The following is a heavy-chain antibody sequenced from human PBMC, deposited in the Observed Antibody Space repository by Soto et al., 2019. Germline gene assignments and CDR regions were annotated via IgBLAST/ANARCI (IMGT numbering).Heavy chain of an antibody. CDR1: GFTVSSSQ. J-gene: IGHJ5*02. Sequence: GGSLRLSCAASGFTVSSSQMTWVRQAPGKALEWVSVIFIGGTTQYAVSVKGRFTISRDYSKNTVYLQMNSLRAEDTAVYYCAKGGAQLLHYNWFDPWGQGTLVTVSS. CDR3: AKGGAQLLHYNWFDP. D-gene: IGHD2-2*01. CDR2: IFIGGTT. V-gene: IGHV3-53*01.